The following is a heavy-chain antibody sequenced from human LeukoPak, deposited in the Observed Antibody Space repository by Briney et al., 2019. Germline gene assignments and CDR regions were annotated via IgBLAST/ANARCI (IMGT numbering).Heavy chain of an antibody. CDR2: INPDSGGT. D-gene: IGHD2-2*02. V-gene: IGHV1-2*02. CDR3: ARDCSTTNCYTVY. J-gene: IGHJ4*02. Sequence: EASVKVSCKASGYTFTSYAMHWVRQAPGQRLEWMGWINPDSGGTNYAQKFQGRVTLTRDTSISTAYMELTRLRSDDTAVYYCARDCSTTNCYTVYWGQGTLVTVSS. CDR1: GYTFTSYA.